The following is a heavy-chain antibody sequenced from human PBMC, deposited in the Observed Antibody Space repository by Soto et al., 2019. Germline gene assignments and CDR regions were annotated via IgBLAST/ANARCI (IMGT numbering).Heavy chain of an antibody. CDR1: GYTLTAFS. CDR3: ARGPATYIDIWTGPGRPDWYDP. CDR2: FDPEDGAA. D-gene: IGHD3-9*01. V-gene: IGHV1-24*01. J-gene: IGHJ5*02. Sequence: ASVKVSCKVSGYTLTAFSMHWVRQAPGKGLEWLGGFDPEDGAAIYAQKFLGRVTMTEDTSTDTAYMELRSQRSEATDVSYCARGPATYIDIWTGPGRPDWYDPWGQGTLVTVSS.